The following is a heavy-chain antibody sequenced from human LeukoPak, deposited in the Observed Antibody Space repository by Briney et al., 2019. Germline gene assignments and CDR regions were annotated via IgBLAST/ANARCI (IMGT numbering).Heavy chain of an antibody. J-gene: IGHJ6*02. V-gene: IGHV3-23*01. CDR3: ATSWGPDTSAFRWGRDGMDV. D-gene: IGHD3-16*01. CDR1: GLTFNNYA. CDR2: ISKSGDHT. Sequence: GGSLRLSCAVSGLTFNNYAMSWVRQAPGKGLEWVSAISKSGDHTYYTASAKGRFTIYRDNSKNTQYLQMNSLRAEDTAVYYCATSWGPDTSAFRWGRDGMDVWGQGTTVIVS.